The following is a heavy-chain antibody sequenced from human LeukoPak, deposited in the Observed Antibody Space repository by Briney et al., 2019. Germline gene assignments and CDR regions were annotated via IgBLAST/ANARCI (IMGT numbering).Heavy chain of an antibody. CDR3: ARGYSSSWYDLYYFDY. CDR2: ISSRGSYI. V-gene: IGHV3-21*01. D-gene: IGHD6-13*01. Sequence: PGGSLRLSCTASGFTFGDYAMSWVRQAPGKGLEWVSSISSRGSYIYYADSVKGRFAISADNAMNSLYLQMNSLRAEDTAVYYCARGYSSSWYDLYYFDYWGQGTLVTVSS. J-gene: IGHJ4*02. CDR1: GFTFGDYA.